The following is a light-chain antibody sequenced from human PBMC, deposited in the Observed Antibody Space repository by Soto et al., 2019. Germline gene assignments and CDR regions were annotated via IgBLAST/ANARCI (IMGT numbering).Light chain of an antibody. CDR1: SRDVGRYNL. Sequence: ALAQPASVSGSPGQSITISCTGSSRDVGRYNLVSWYQQYPGKAPKLMIYEDTQRPSGVSNRFSGSKSGNTASLTISGLQADDEADYYCCSYAGSSIYVVFGGGTKVTVL. CDR3: CSYAGSSIYVV. V-gene: IGLV2-23*01. J-gene: IGLJ2*01. CDR2: EDT.